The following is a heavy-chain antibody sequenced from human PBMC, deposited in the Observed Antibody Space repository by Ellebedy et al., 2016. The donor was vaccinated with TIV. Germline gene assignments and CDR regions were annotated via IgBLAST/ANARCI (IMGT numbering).Heavy chain of an antibody. D-gene: IGHD3-10*01. V-gene: IGHV3-53*01. CDR2: IYSGGST. CDR3: AKVLLWFGELSPGFPFDY. J-gene: IGHJ4*02. Sequence: GESLKISCAASGFTFSSYSMNWVRQAPGKGLEWVSVIYSGGSTYYADSVKGRFTISRDNSKNTLYLQMNSLRAEDTAVYYCAKVLLWFGELSPGFPFDYWGQGTLVTVSS. CDR1: GFTFSSYS.